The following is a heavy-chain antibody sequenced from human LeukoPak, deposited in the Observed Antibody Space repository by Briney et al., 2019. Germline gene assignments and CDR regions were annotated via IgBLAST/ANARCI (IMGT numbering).Heavy chain of an antibody. CDR2: ITGDGSRT. CDR1: GFTFGSYW. V-gene: IGHV3-74*01. CDR3: ARATWDPNYYYYMDV. Sequence: GGSLRLSCVASGFTFGSYWMHWVRQTPEKGLVWVSQITGDGSRTTYRDSVKGRFTISRDKAKNSLYLQMNSLRAEDTAVYFCARATWDPNYYYYMDVWGKGTTVTISS. J-gene: IGHJ6*03. D-gene: IGHD1-26*01.